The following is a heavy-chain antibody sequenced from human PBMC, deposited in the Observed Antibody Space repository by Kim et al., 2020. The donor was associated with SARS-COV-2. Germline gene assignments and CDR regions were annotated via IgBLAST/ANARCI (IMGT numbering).Heavy chain of an antibody. CDR3: ARHPAAWSYGMDV. J-gene: IGHJ6*02. D-gene: IGHD2-8*02. V-gene: IGHV4-39*01. CDR2: IYYSGST. CDR1: GGSISSSSYY. Sequence: SETLSLTCTVSGGSISSSSYYWGWIRQPPGKGLEWIGSIYYSGSTYYNPSLKSRVTISVDTSKNQFSLKLSSVTAADTAVYYCARHPAAWSYGMDVWGQGTTVTVSS.